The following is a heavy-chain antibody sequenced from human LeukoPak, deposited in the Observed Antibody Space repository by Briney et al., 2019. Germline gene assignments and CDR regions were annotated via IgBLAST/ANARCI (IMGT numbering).Heavy chain of an antibody. CDR1: GFRFNTYW. D-gene: IGHD4/OR15-4a*01. Sequence: PGGSLRLSCAASGFRFNTYWMSWVRQAPGKGLEWVANIKQDGNEKYYADSVKGRFTISRDNGKNSLDLQMNSLRADATAVYYCARDTLGEGEDANYAVYYFDYWGQGTVVTVSS. CDR3: ARDTLGEGEDANYAVYYFDY. V-gene: IGHV3-7*01. J-gene: IGHJ4*02. CDR2: IKQDGNEK.